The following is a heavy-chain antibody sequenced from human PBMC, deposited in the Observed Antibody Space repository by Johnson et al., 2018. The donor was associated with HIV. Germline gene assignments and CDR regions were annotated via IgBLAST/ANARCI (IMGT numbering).Heavy chain of an antibody. J-gene: IGHJ3*02. Sequence: VQLVESGGGVVRPGGSLRLSCAASGFTFDDYGMSWVRQAPGKGLEWVANIKQDGSEKYYVDSVKGRFTISRDNAKNSVYLQMNSLRAEDTAVYYCAREGAWEPPLYAIDIWGQGTMVTVSS. CDR1: GFTFDDYG. V-gene: IGHV3-7*03. CDR3: AREGAWEPPLYAIDI. CDR2: IKQDGSEK. D-gene: IGHD1-26*01.